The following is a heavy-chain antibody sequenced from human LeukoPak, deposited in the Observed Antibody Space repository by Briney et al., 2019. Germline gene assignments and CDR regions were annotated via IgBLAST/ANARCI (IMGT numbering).Heavy chain of an antibody. J-gene: IGHJ4*02. D-gene: IGHD6-13*01. CDR1: GFTFSNSA. V-gene: IGHV3-23*01. Sequence: TGGSLRLSCAASGFTFSNSAMSWVRQAPGQGLEWVSSISAGGGTTYYTDSVKGRFTISRDNSKTTLYLQMNSLRAEDTAVYYCAKGYSSSWCPLDYWGQGTLVTVPS. CDR2: ISAGGGTT. CDR3: AKGYSSSWCPLDY.